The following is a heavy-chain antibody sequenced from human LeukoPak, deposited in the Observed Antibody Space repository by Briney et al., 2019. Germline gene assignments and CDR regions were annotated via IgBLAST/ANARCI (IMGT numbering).Heavy chain of an antibody. J-gene: IGHJ4*02. D-gene: IGHD5-18*01. CDR2: ISSSSSYT. V-gene: IGHV3-11*06. CDR1: GFTFSDYY. CDR3: ARAVQLWFYDY. Sequence: GGSLRLSCAVSGFTFSDYYMSWIRQAPGKGLEWVSYISSSSSYTNYADSVKGRFTISRDNAKNSLYLQMNSLRAEDTAVYYCARAVQLWFYDYWGQGTLVTVSS.